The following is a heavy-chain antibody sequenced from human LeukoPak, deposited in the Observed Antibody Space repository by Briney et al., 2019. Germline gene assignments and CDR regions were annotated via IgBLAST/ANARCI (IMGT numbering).Heavy chain of an antibody. CDR3: ARDRVDYYDSSGYYYNALDY. J-gene: IGHJ4*02. D-gene: IGHD3-22*01. CDR2: IIPIFGTA. CDR1: GGTFSSYA. Sequence: ASVKVSCKASGGTFSSYAISWVRQAPGQGLEWMGGIIPIFGTASYAQKFQGRVTITTDESTSTAYMELSSLRSEDTAVYYCARDRVDYYDSSGYYYNALDYWGQGTLVTVSS. V-gene: IGHV1-69*05.